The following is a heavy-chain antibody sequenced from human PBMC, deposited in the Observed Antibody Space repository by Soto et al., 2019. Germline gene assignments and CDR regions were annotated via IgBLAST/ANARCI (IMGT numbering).Heavy chain of an antibody. V-gene: IGHV4-59*12. Sequence: PSETLSLTCTVSGGSISSYYWSWIRQPPGKGLEWIGYIYYSGSTNYNPSLKSRVTISVDTSKNQFSLKLSSVTAADTAVYYCARVMEIFGVVIIPRWFDPWGQGTLATVSS. J-gene: IGHJ5*02. CDR2: IYYSGST. CDR1: GGSISSYY. CDR3: ARVMEIFGVVIIPRWFDP. D-gene: IGHD3-3*01.